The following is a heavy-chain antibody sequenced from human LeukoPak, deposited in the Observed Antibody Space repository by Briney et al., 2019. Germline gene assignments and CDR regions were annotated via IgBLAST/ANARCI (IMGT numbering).Heavy chain of an antibody. J-gene: IGHJ4*02. V-gene: IGHV1-18*01. D-gene: IGHD3-22*01. CDR1: GYTFTLYG. CDR3: VRVAYDSSGYHYVQTPGPGSDYYFDY. CDR2: ISPFHGHT. Sequence: SVTVSHMASGYTFTLYGIPWLRQAPGPGLQSMRWISPFHGHTNYPQKLHGRVTITTDTSPSTDYMDLGRRRSVDTAAYYSVRVAYDSSGYHYVQTPGPGSDYYFDYWGQGTLVTVSS.